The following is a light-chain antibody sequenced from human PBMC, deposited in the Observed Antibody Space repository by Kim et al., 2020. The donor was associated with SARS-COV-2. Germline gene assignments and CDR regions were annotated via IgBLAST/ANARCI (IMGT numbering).Light chain of an antibody. CDR3: QHYNSYPYT. V-gene: IGKV1-5*03. J-gene: IGKJ2*01. CDR2: QAS. Sequence: ASVGDRVTISCRASQNIGTYLAWYQHKSEKAPTLLVYQASSLENGVPSRFSGSGSETEFILTINSLQPDDFATYYCQHYNSYPYTFGQGTKLEI. CDR1: QNIGTY.